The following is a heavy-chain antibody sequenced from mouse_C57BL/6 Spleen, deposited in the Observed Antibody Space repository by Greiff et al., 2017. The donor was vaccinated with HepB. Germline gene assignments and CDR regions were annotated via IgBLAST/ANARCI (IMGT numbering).Heavy chain of an antibody. J-gene: IGHJ2*01. V-gene: IGHV8-12*01. D-gene: IGHD4-1*01. CDR1: GFSLSTSGMG. CDR2: IYWDDDK. Sequence: QVTLKESGPGILQSSQTLSLTCSFSGFSLSTSGMGVSWIRQPSGKGLEWLAHIYWDDDKRYNPSLKSRLTISKDTSRNQVFLKITSVDTADTATYYCARRELGYLDYWGQGTTLTVSS. CDR3: ARRELGYLDY.